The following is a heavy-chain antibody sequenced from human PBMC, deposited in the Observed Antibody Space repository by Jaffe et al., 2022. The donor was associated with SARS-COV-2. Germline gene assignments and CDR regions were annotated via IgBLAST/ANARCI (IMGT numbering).Heavy chain of an antibody. CDR1: GFTFSNAW. D-gene: IGHD3-22*01. CDR3: TSTRITMIVVVWTFDI. J-gene: IGHJ3*02. CDR2: IKSKTDGGTT. Sequence: EVQLVESGGGLVKPGGSLRLSCAASGFTFSNAWMSWVRQAPGKGLEWVGRIKSKTDGGTTDYAAPVKGRFTISRDDSKNTLYLQMNSLKTEDTAVYYCTSTRITMIVVVWTFDIWGQGTMVTVSS. V-gene: IGHV3-15*01.